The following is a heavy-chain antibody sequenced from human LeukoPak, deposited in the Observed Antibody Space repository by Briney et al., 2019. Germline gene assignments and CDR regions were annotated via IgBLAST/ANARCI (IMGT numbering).Heavy chain of an antibody. V-gene: IGHV4-39*07. J-gene: IGHJ4*02. Sequence: PSETLSLACTVSGGSISSSSYYWGWIRQPPGTGLEWIGSIYYSGSTYYNPSLKSRVTISVDTSTNQFSLKLSSVTAADTAVYYCATAQMVGATMWFDYWGQGSRVTVSS. D-gene: IGHD1-26*01. CDR2: IYYSGST. CDR1: GGSISSSSYY. CDR3: ATAQMVGATMWFDY.